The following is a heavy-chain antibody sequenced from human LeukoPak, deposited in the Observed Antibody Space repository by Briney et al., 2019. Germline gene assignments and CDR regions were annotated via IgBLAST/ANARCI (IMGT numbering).Heavy chain of an antibody. V-gene: IGHV1-2*02. J-gene: IGHJ3*02. Sequence: ASVKVSFKASGYTFTAYYMHWVRQAPGQGLEWMGWINPNSGGTKYAQNFQGRVTMTRDTSISTAYMELSSLRSDDTAVYYCARDRGGDAFDIWGQGTMVTVSS. CDR2: INPNSGGT. CDR3: ARDRGGDAFDI. CDR1: GYTFTAYY. D-gene: IGHD3-10*01.